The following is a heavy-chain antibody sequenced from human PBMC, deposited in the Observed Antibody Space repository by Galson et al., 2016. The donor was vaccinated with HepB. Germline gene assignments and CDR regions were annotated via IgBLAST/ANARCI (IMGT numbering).Heavy chain of an antibody. CDR1: GFTFSGYA. CDR3: TRVGPTGYYLDY. CDR2: IGGSGQNT. J-gene: IGHJ4*02. Sequence: SLRLSCAASGFTFSGYAMSWVRQAPGKGLEWVSSIGGSGQNTYHADSVRGRFSVSRDNSRNTLSLQMHTLRAEDTAIYFCTRVGPTGYYLDYWGQGALVTVSS. V-gene: IGHV3-23*01. D-gene: IGHD3-22*01.